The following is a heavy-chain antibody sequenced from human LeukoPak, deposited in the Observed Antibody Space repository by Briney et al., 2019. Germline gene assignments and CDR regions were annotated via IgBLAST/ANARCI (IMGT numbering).Heavy chain of an antibody. CDR2: ISSSSSYI. Sequence: GSLRLSCAASGFTFSSYAMSWVRQAPGKGLEWVSSISSSSSYIYYADSVKGRFTISRDNAKNSLYLQMNSLRAEDTAVYYCARDLSYYDFWSGYYLWGQGTLVTVSS. D-gene: IGHD3-3*01. CDR3: ARDLSYYDFWSGYYL. CDR1: GFTFSSYA. V-gene: IGHV3-21*01. J-gene: IGHJ4*02.